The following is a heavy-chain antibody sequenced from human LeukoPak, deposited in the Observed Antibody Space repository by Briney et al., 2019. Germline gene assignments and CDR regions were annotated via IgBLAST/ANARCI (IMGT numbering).Heavy chain of an antibody. J-gene: IGHJ6*04. CDR2: IYHSGST. D-gene: IGHD6-19*01. Sequence: SETLYLTCAVSGGSISSSNWWSWVRQPPGKGLEWIGEIYHSGSTNYNPSLKSRVTISVDKSKNQFSLKLSSVTAADTAVYYCAREPGIAVAGAHYGMDVWGKGTTVTVSS. CDR3: AREPGIAVAGAHYGMDV. V-gene: IGHV4-4*02. CDR1: GGSISSSNW.